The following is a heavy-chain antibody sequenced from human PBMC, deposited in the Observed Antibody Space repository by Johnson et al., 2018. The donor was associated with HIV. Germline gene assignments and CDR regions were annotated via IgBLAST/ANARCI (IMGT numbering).Heavy chain of an antibody. D-gene: IGHD3-16*01. J-gene: IGHJ3*02. CDR2: ISWDGGST. CDR1: GFTFDDYA. Sequence: VQLVESGGVVVQPGGSLRLSCVASGFTFDDYAMHWVRQAPGKGLEWVSLISWDGGSTYYADSVKGRFTISRDNSKNSLYLQMNSLRTEDTALYYCATGEGVEVGGKDDAFDILGQGTMVTVSS. V-gene: IGHV3-43D*03. CDR3: ATGEGVEVGGKDDAFDI.